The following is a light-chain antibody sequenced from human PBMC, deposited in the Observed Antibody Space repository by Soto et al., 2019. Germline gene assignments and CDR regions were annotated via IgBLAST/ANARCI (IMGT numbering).Light chain of an antibody. J-gene: IGKJ1*01. CDR2: GAS. V-gene: IGKV3-15*01. Sequence: EIVMTQSPVTLSVSPGERATLSCRASQSVSSNLAWYQQKPGQAPRLLIYGASTRATGVPARFSGSGSGTEFTLTISSLHPEDFAVYYCQHYNNWPPWTFGQGTKVEIK. CDR3: QHYNNWPPWT. CDR1: QSVSSN.